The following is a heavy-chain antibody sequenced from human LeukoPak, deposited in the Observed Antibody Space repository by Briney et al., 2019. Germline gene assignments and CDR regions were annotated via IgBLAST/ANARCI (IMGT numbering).Heavy chain of an antibody. D-gene: IGHD6-13*01. CDR3: AKDSTGSSWYFDY. V-gene: IGHV3-23*01. Sequence: PGGSLRLSCAASGFTFSNYAMNWVRQAPGKGLEWVSTIGGSGGTTYYADSVKGRFTISRDNSKNTLYLQMNSLRAEDTALYYCAKDSTGSSWYFDYWGQGTLVTVSS. J-gene: IGHJ4*02. CDR1: GFTFSNYA. CDR2: IGGSGGTT.